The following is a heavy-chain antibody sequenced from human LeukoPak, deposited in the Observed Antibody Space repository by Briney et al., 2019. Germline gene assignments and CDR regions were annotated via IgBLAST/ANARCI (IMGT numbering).Heavy chain of an antibody. CDR2: ISAYNGNT. Sequence: ASVKVSCKASGYTFTSYGISWVRQAPGQGLEWMGWISAYNGNTNYAQKFQGRVTMTRDTSTSTVYMELSSLRSEDTAVYYCARSPGSYYDSSGPEFDPWGQGTLVTVSS. CDR1: GYTFTSYG. CDR3: ARSPGSYYDSSGPEFDP. D-gene: IGHD3-22*01. V-gene: IGHV1-18*01. J-gene: IGHJ5*02.